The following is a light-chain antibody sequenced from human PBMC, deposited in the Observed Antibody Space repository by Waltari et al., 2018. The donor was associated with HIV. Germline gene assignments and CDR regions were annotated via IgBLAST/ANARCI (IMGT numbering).Light chain of an antibody. V-gene: IGLV2-11*01. Sequence: QSALTQPRSVSGSPGQSVTISCTGTSSDVGVYNFVSWYQQHPGKAPKLMIYDVSKRPFGVPCRLPCSKSCQPASLTISGLQAEDEADYYCCSYAGSYPVVFGGGTKLTVL. J-gene: IGLJ2*01. CDR2: DVS. CDR1: SSDVGVYNF. CDR3: CSYAGSYPVV.